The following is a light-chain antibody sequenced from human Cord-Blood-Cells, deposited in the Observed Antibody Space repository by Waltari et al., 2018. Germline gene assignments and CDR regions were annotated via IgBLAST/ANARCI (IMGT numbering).Light chain of an antibody. Sequence: QSALTQPASVSGSPGQSITISCTGTSSDVGGYNYVSWYQQHPGKAPKLMIYGVSNRPSGVSNRVSGSKSGNTASLTISGLQAEDEADYYCSSYTSSSTLDVVFGGGTKLTAL. J-gene: IGLJ2*01. CDR3: SSYTSSSTLDVV. V-gene: IGLV2-14*01. CDR1: SSDVGGYNY. CDR2: GVS.